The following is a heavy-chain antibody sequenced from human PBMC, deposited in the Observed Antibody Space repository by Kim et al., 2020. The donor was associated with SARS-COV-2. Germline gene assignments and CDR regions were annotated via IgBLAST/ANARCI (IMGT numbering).Heavy chain of an antibody. CDR1: GGSISSSSYY. CDR2: IYYSGST. CDR3: ARHSSNQGFQH. D-gene: IGHD6-13*01. V-gene: IGHV4-39*01. Sequence: SETLSLTCTVSGGSISSSSYYWGWIRQPPGKGLEWIGSIYYSGSTYYNPSLKSRVTISVDTSKNQFSLKLSSVTAADTAVYYCARHSSNQGFQHWGQGTLVTVSS. J-gene: IGHJ1*01.